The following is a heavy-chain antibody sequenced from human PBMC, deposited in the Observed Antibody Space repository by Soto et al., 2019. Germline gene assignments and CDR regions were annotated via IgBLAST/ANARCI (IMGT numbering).Heavy chain of an antibody. D-gene: IGHD3-22*01. CDR3: ARDVSYASSGYYYDHFGMDV. V-gene: IGHV3-48*02. CDR1: GFTFSSYS. CDR2: ISSSSSTI. J-gene: IGHJ6*02. Sequence: EVQLVESGGGLVQPGGSLRLSCAASGFTFSSYSMNWVRQAPGKGLEWVSYISSSSSTIYYADSVKGRFTISRDNAKNSLYLQMNSLRDEDTAVYYCARDVSYASSGYYYDHFGMDVWGQGTTVTVSS.